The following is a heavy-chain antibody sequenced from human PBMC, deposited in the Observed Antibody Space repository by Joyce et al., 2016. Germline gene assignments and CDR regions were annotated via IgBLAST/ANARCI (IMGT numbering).Heavy chain of an antibody. V-gene: IGHV4-61*01. CDR1: GGSVSSGNYY. CDR3: ARVGGGAAAGRPFDY. D-gene: IGHD6-13*01. J-gene: IGHJ4*02. Sequence: QVQLLESGPGLVKPSETLSLTCTVSGGSVSSGNYYWSWIRQPPGKRLEWIAYIHYSGSTTYNPSLKSRVTLSLDTSRNLVFLKLRSVTAADMAVYYCARVGGGAAAGRPFDYWGLGSLVTVSS. CDR2: IHYSGST.